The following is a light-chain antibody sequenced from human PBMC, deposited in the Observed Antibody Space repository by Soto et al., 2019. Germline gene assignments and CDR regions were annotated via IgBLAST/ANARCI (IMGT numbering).Light chain of an antibody. Sequence: DIQMTQSPSTLSGSVGDRVTITCRASQTISSWLAWYQQKPGKAPKLLIYKASTLKSGVPSRFSGSGSGTEFTLTISSLQPDDVATYYCQHYSIYAEAFGQGTKVELK. J-gene: IGKJ1*01. CDR2: KAS. CDR3: QHYSIYAEA. V-gene: IGKV1-5*03. CDR1: QTISSW.